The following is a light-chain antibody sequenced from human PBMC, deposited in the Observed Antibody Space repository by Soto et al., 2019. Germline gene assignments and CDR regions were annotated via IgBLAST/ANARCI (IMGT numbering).Light chain of an antibody. CDR2: DAS. Sequence: DMQITQSPSSLSSSVGDRVSITCLSSRSTIAKYLNWYQQKPGKAPSLLIFDASRLQSGVPSRFSGSGSGTDFNLTISSLQPEDFTTYYCQQSYSTPWTFGQGTKVDIK. V-gene: IGKV1-39*01. J-gene: IGKJ1*01. CDR3: QQSYSTPWT. CDR1: RSTIAKY.